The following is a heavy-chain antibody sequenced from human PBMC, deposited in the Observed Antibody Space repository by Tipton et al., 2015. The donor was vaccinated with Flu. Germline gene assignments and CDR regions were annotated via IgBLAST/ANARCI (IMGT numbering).Heavy chain of an antibody. D-gene: IGHD2-2*02. V-gene: IGHV5-51*01. J-gene: IGHJ4*02. CDR3: ARQDCSSSTCYIDY. Sequence: QLVQSGAEVKKPGESLKISCKASGHSFISYWVAWVRQMPGKGLEWMGNIYPADADTTYSPSFQGQVTISADKSSSTAYLQWSSLKASDTAMYYCARQDCSSSTCYIDYWGQGTLATVSS. CDR1: GHSFISYW. CDR2: IYPADADT.